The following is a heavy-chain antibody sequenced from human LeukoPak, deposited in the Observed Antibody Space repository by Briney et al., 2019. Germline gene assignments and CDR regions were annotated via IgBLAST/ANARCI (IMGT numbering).Heavy chain of an antibody. D-gene: IGHD1-26*01. CDR3: ARDRGVIVGTARDHYFDY. Sequence: SETLSLTCSVSGGYVSISYWNWIRQPPGKGLEWIGYIYYGGGPNYNPSLKSRVTMSVDTTKNQFSLKLSSVTAADTAVYYCARDRGVIVGTARDHYFDYWGQGTLVTVSS. CDR1: GGYVSISY. J-gene: IGHJ4*02. V-gene: IGHV4-59*02. CDR2: IYYGGGP.